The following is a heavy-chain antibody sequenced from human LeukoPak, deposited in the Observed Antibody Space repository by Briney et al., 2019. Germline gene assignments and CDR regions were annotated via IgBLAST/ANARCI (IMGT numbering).Heavy chain of an antibody. CDR1: GYTLTSYG. V-gene: IGHV1-18*01. D-gene: IGHD3-3*01. J-gene: IGHJ6*02. CDR2: ISAYNGNT. Sequence: ASVTVSCKASGYTLTSYGISWVRQAPGQGLEWMGWISAYNGNTNYAQKLQGRVTMTTDTSTSTAYMELRSLRSDDTAVYYCARACDFWSGYGYYYGMDVWGQGTTVTVSS. CDR3: ARACDFWSGYGYYYGMDV.